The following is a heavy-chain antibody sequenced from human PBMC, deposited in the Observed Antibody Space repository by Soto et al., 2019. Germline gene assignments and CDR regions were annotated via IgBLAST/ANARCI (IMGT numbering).Heavy chain of an antibody. CDR1: GYSFINYW. D-gene: IGHD3-10*01. J-gene: IGHJ4*02. V-gene: IGHV5-10-1*01. CDR3: ARRSGYHDC. CDR2: IDPSDSYT. Sequence: PGESLKISCKGSGYSFINYWISWVRQMPGKGLEWTGRIDPSDSYTNYSPSFQGHVTISTDKSISTAYLQWTSLKASDTAIYYCARRSGYHDCWGQGTLVTVSS.